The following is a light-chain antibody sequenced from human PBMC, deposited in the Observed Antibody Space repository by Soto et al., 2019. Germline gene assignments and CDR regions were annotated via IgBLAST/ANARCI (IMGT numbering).Light chain of an antibody. CDR3: QQYNSYSPT. V-gene: IGKV1-5*01. CDR2: DAS. J-gene: IGKJ1*01. Sequence: DIQMTQSPSTLSASVGDRVTITCRASQSISSWLAWYQQKPGKAPKLLIYDASSLESGVPSRFSGSGSGPDFTLTISSLQPDDFATYYCQQYNSYSPTFGQGTQVEIK. CDR1: QSISSW.